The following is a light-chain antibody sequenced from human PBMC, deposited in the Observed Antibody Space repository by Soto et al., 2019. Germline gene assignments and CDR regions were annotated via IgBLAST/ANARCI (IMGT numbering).Light chain of an antibody. CDR2: GAS. J-gene: IGKJ1*01. V-gene: IGKV3-20*01. CDR3: QQYGSSINT. CDR1: QSVSSNY. Sequence: EIVLTQFPGTLSLSPEERDRAPSGPSQSVSSNYVAWYQQRRGQSPNLLVFGASNRAPGIPDRFSGSGSGTDFTLTISRLETEDFAVYYCQQYGSSINTFGKGTKVDIK.